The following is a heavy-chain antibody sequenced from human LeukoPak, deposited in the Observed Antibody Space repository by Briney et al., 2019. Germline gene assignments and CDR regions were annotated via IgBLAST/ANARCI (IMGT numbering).Heavy chain of an antibody. Sequence: ASVKVSCKASGYTFTSYGISWVRQAPGQGLEWMGWISAYNGNTNYAQKLQGRVTMTTDTSTSTAYMELRSLRSDDTAMYYCARDLAMAYLYYFDYWGQGTLVTVSS. V-gene: IGHV1-18*01. CDR2: ISAYNGNT. CDR1: GYTFTSYG. J-gene: IGHJ4*02. CDR3: ARDLAMAYLYYFDY. D-gene: IGHD5-18*01.